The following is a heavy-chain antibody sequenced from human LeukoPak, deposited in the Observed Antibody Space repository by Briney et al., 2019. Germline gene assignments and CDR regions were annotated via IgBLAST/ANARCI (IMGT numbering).Heavy chain of an antibody. CDR2: INPSGGST. Sequence: WASVKVSCKASGYTFTSYYMHWVRQAPGQGLEWTGIINPSGGSTSYAQEFQGRVTMTRDTSTSTVYMELSSLRSEDTAVYYCAKVLGATRRHDAFDIWGQGTMVTVSS. D-gene: IGHD1-26*01. CDR3: AKVLGATRRHDAFDI. J-gene: IGHJ3*02. V-gene: IGHV1-46*01. CDR1: GYTFTSYY.